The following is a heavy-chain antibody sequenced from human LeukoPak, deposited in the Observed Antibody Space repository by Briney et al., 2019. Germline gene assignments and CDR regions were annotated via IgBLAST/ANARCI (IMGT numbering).Heavy chain of an antibody. Sequence: EASVKVSCKASGGTFSSYAISWLGQAPGQGLEWMGGIIPIFGTANYAQKFQGRVTITTDESTSTAYMELSSLRSEDTAVYYCARDHLTAYGDDAFDIWGQGTMVTVSS. J-gene: IGHJ3*02. CDR3: ARDHLTAYGDDAFDI. D-gene: IGHD4-17*01. CDR1: GGTFSSYA. CDR2: IIPIFGTA. V-gene: IGHV1-69*05.